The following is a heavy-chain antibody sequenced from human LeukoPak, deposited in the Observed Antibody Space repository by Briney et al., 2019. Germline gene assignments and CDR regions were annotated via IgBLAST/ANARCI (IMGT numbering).Heavy chain of an antibody. CDR2: IYDSGST. CDR1: GGSISSYY. Sequence: SETLSLTCSVFGGSISSYYWSWIRQPPGKGLDWIGYIYDSGSTSYNPSLKSRVTISLDTSKNQFSLRVSSVTAADTAVYYCARHLNNCGDDCYIFDYWGQGTLVTVSS. D-gene: IGHD2-21*01. V-gene: IGHV4-59*08. CDR3: ARHLNNCGDDCYIFDY. J-gene: IGHJ4*02.